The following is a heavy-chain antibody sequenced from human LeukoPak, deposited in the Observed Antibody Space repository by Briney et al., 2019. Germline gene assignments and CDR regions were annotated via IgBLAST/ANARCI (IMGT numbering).Heavy chain of an antibody. J-gene: IGHJ4*02. CDR3: ARGPDDSSGYYRRYYFDY. D-gene: IGHD3-22*01. Sequence: PSETLSLTCTVSGGSISSYYWSWSRQPPGKGLEWIGDIYYSGSTNYNPSLKSRVTISVDTSKNQFSLKLSSVTAADTAVYYCARGPDDSSGYYRRYYFDYWGQGTLVTVSS. CDR1: GGSISSYY. CDR2: IYYSGST. V-gene: IGHV4-59*12.